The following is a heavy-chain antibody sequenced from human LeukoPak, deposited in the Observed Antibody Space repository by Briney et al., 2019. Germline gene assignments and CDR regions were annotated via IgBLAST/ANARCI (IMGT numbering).Heavy chain of an antibody. CDR3: ARDGYNSFDS. J-gene: IGHJ4*02. D-gene: IGHD5-24*01. V-gene: IGHV4-59*01. CDR1: GGSISNYY. Sequence: NPSETLSLTCTVSGGSISNYYWSWIRQPPGKRLEWIGYVYYSGSTTYNPSLKSRVTISVDTSKNQFSLKLSSVTAADTAVYYCARDGYNSFDSWGQGTLVTVSS. CDR2: VYYSGST.